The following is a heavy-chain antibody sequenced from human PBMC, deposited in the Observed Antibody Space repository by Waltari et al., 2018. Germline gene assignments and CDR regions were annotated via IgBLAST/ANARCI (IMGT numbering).Heavy chain of an antibody. CDR1: GYSISSGYY. V-gene: IGHV4-38-2*01. CDR3: ARHALMIAVADFDY. J-gene: IGHJ4*02. Sequence: QVQLQESGPGLVKPSETLSLTCAVSGYSISSGYYWGWLRQPPGKGLEWIGSIYHSGSTYYNPSLKSRVTISVDTSKNQFSLKLSSVTAADTAVYYCARHALMIAVADFDYWGQGTLVTVSS. D-gene: IGHD6-19*01. CDR2: IYHSGST.